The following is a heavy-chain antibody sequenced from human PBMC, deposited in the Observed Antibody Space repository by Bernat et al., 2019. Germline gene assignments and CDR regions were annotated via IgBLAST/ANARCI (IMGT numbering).Heavy chain of an antibody. Sequence: QVQLVESGGGLVKPGGSLRLSCAASGFTFSDYYMSWIRQAPGKGLEWVSYISSSSSYTNYADSVKGRFTISRDNAKNSLYLQMNSLRAEDTAVYYCARDLGYCTGRVCHDAFDIWGQGTMVTVSS. CDR3: ARDLGYCTGRVCHDAFDI. CDR2: ISSSSSYT. V-gene: IGHV3-11*06. J-gene: IGHJ3*02. CDR1: GFTFSDYY. D-gene: IGHD2-8*02.